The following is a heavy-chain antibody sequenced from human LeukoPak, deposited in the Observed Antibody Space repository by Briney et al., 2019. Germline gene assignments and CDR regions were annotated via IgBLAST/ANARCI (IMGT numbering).Heavy chain of an antibody. D-gene: IGHD4-17*01. J-gene: IGHJ4*02. CDR2: INPNSGGT. V-gene: IGHV1-2*02. CDR1: GYTFTGYY. Sequence: ASAKVSCKASGYTFTGYYMHWVRQAPGQGLEWMGWINPNSGGTNYAQKFQGRVTMTRDTSISTAYMELSRLRSDDTAVYYCARVTHDYGDSVDYWGQGTLVTVSS. CDR3: ARVTHDYGDSVDY.